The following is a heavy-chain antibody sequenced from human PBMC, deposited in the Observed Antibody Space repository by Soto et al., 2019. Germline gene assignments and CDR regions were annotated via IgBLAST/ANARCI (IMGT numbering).Heavy chain of an antibody. D-gene: IGHD6-13*01. CDR1: GGSISSGGYS. V-gene: IGHV4-30-2*01. Sequence: QLQLQESGSGLVKPSQTLSLTCAVSGGSISSGGYSWSWIRQPPGKGLEWIGYIYHSGSTYYNPSLKSRAPISVDRSKNHFSLKLSSVTAADTAVYYCASSHAGAHITAAVHWGQGTLVTVSS. CDR2: IYHSGST. CDR3: ASSHAGAHITAAVH. J-gene: IGHJ4*02.